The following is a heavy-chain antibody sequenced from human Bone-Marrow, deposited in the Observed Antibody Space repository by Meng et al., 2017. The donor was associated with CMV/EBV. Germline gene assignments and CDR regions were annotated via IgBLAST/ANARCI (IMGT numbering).Heavy chain of an antibody. CDR2: ISSSSSYI. D-gene: IGHD5-18*01. CDR3: ATITPTAMVTGYYYGMDV. Sequence: GESLKISCAASGFTFSSYSMNWVRQAPGKGLEWVSSISSSSSYIYYADSVKGRFTISRDNAKNSLYLQMNSLRAEDTAVYYCATITPTAMVTGYYYGMDVWGQGTTVTVSS. J-gene: IGHJ6*02. CDR1: GFTFSSYS. V-gene: IGHV3-21*01.